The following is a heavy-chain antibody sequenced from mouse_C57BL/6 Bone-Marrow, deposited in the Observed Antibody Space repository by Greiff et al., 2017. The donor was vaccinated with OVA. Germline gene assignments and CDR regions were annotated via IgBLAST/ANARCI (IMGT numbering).Heavy chain of an antibody. CDR1: GYAFSNYW. CDR3: ARGAY. J-gene: IGHJ3*01. CDR2: IYPGDGDT. V-gene: IGHV1-80*01. Sequence: VQVVESGAELVRPGPSVKISCKASGYAFSNYWMNWVKQRPGKGLEWIGQIYPGDGDTNYNGKFKGKATLTADKSSSTAYMHLSSLTSEDSAVYFCARGAYWGQGTLVTVSA.